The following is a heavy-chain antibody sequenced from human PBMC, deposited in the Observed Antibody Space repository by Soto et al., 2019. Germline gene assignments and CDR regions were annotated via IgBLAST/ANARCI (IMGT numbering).Heavy chain of an antibody. CDR1: GGSISSYY. V-gene: IGHV4-59*01. Sequence: QVQLQESGPGQLKPSETLTLTCTVSGGSISSYYWSWIRQPPGKGLEWIGYIYYSGSTNYNPSLKSRVTISVDTSKNQFSLKLSSVTAADTAVYYCARGSAAIMVDWGQGTLVTVSS. CDR2: IYYSGST. J-gene: IGHJ4*02. D-gene: IGHD2-2*01. CDR3: ARGSAAIMVD.